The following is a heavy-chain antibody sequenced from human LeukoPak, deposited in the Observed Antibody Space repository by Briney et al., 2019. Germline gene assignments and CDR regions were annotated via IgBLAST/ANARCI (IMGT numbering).Heavy chain of an antibody. CDR1: GFTFSSYW. D-gene: IGHD6-19*01. Sequence: GGSLRLSCVASGFTFSSYWMSWVRQAPGKGLEWVANIKQDGSEKYYLDSLEGRFTISRDNAKNSVYLQINRLRAEDTAVYYCARRGTIAVPVFWFDPWGQGTLVIASS. J-gene: IGHJ5*02. V-gene: IGHV3-7*01. CDR3: ARRGTIAVPVFWFDP. CDR2: IKQDGSEK.